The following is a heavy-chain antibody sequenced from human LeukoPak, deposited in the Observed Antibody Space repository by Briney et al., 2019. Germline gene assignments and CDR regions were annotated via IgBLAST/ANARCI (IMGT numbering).Heavy chain of an antibody. CDR2: ISSSSSYI. D-gene: IGHD2-2*02. CDR3: ASIVVPAAIYYGMDV. V-gene: IGHV3-21*01. CDR1: GFTFSDYY. Sequence: PGGSLRLSCAAPGFTFSDYYMSWVRQAPGKGLEWVSSISSSSSYIYYADSVKGRFTISRDNAKNSLYLQMNSLSAEDTAVYYCASIVVPAAIYYGMDVWGQGTTVTVSS. J-gene: IGHJ6*02.